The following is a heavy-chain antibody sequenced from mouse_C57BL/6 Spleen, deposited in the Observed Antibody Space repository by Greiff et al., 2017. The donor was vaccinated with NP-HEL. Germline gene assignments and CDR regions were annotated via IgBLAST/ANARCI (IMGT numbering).Heavy chain of an antibody. CDR1: GYTFTSYW. CDR2: IHPNSGST. CDR3: ARRTQIYYAMDY. J-gene: IGHJ4*01. V-gene: IGHV1-64*01. Sequence: VQLQQPGAELVKPGASVKLSCKASGYTFTSYWMHWVKQRPGQGLEWIGMIHPNSGSTNYNEKFKSKATLTVDKSSSTAYMQLSSLTSEDSAVYYCARRTQIYYAMDYWGQGTSVTVSS.